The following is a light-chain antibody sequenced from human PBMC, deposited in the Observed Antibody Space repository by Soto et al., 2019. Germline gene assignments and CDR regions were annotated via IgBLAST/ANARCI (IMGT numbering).Light chain of an antibody. CDR2: DTS. J-gene: IGKJ1*01. CDR1: QSVGSF. Sequence: EIVLTQSPATLSLSPGERATLSCRASQSVGSFLAWYQQKPGQAPRLLIYDTSKRATGIPARLSGSGSGTEFTLTISSLQSEDFAVYYCQQYNNWPRTFGQGTKVDIK. CDR3: QQYNNWPRT. V-gene: IGKV3D-15*01.